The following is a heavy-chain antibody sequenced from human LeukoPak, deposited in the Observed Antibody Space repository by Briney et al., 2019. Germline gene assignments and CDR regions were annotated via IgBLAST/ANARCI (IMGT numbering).Heavy chain of an antibody. J-gene: IGHJ4*02. CDR1: GGSISSSSYY. CDR3: ARLQGLGYGSSGYLDY. CDR2: IYYSGST. Sequence: PSETLSLTCTVSGGSISSSSYYWGWIRQPPGKGLEWIGSIYYSGSTYYNPSLKSRVTISVGTSKNQFSLKLSSVTAADTAVYYCARLQGLGYGSSGYLDYWGQGTLVTVSS. D-gene: IGHD3-22*01. V-gene: IGHV4-39*01.